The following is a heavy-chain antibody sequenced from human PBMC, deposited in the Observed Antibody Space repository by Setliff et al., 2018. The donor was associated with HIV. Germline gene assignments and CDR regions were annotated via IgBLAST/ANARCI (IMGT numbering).Heavy chain of an antibody. D-gene: IGHD3-3*02. V-gene: IGHV1-2*02. CDR3: ARDSGTNDHFLSPYYGALDF. Sequence: GASVKVSCKSSGYPFADHYLHWVRQAPGRGLQWMGWINPRSGVTKYAQNFQGRFIMTTDTTINTAYMQLERLTSDDTALYYCARDSGTNDHFLSPYYGALDFWGLGTLVTVSS. CDR1: GYPFADHY. J-gene: IGHJ4*02. CDR2: INPRSGVT.